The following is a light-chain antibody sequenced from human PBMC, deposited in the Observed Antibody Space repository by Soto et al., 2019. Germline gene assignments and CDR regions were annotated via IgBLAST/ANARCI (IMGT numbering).Light chain of an antibody. V-gene: IGLV1-40*01. Sequence: QSVLTQPPSVSGAPGQRVTISCTGSSSNIGAGYNVHWYQQFPGTAPKLLIYGNSNRPSGVPDRFSGSKSGTSASLAITGLQAEDEADYYCQSYDSSLSGWVFGGGTMLTVL. CDR2: GNS. CDR1: SSNIGAGYN. J-gene: IGLJ3*02. CDR3: QSYDSSLSGWV.